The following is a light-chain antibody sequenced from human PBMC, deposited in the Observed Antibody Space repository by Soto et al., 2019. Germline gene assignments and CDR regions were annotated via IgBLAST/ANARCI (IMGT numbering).Light chain of an antibody. CDR2: DAS. CDR1: QSIGRW. Sequence: ETQMPNSPSTLFSLVSDRVTIPCLAHQSIGRWLAFYQHKPGKAPKLLIYDASSLESGVPSRFSGSGFGTAFTLTISSLQPDDLATYYCQQYNTFSPESTFVQGTDVEIK. CDR3: QQYNTFSPEST. V-gene: IGKV1-5*01. J-gene: IGKJ1*01.